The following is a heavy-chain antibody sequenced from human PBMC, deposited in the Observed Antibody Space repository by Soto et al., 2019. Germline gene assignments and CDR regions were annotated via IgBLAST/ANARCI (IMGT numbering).Heavy chain of an antibody. D-gene: IGHD2-21*02. Sequence: SETLSLTCTVTGDSINSRSYYWGWIRQPPGKGLEWIGSIYYSGRTYNNPSLRSRVSMSIDTSKHQFSLKLKSVTAADTALYFRATQRTSVVTQACFDVWGPGSLVTVSS. V-gene: IGHV4-39*01. CDR2: IYYSGRT. J-gene: IGHJ4*02. CDR1: GDSINSRSYY. CDR3: ATQRTSVVTQACFDV.